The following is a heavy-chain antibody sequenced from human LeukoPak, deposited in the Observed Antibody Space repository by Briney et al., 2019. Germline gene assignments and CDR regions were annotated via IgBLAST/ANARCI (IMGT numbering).Heavy chain of an antibody. V-gene: IGHV4-39*02. CDR3: ARARYYYDSSPVDYFDY. CDR2: IYSSGST. J-gene: IGHJ4*02. Sequence: SETLSLTCTVSGASVSGSPYYWGWIRQPPGKGLEWIGSIYSSGSTYYNASLQSRVTISIETSKNQISLRLNSVTAADTAVYYCARARYYYDSSPVDYFDYWGQGTLVTVSS. CDR1: GASVSGSPYY. D-gene: IGHD3-22*01.